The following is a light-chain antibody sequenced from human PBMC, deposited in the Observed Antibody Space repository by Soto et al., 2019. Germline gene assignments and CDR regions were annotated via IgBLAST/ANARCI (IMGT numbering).Light chain of an antibody. J-gene: IGLJ1*01. CDR3: CSYAGSGTYV. CDR2: EGS. Sequence: QSVLTQPASVSESPGQSITISCTGPGSDVGSYNLVSWYQQHPGKAPKFMIYEGSERPSGISDRFSGSKSGNTASLTISGLQAEDEADYYCCSYAGSGTYVFGTGTKVTVL. CDR1: GSDVGSYNL. V-gene: IGLV2-23*01.